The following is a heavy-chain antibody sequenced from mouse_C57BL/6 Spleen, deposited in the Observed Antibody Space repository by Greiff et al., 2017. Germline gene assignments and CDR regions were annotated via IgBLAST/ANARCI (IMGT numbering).Heavy chain of an antibody. D-gene: IGHD4-1*01. CDR2: RSYSGST. CDR1: GYSITSGYD. V-gene: IGHV3-1*01. Sequence: EVKLQESGPGMVKPSQSLSLTCTVTGYSITSGYDWHWIRHFPGNKLEWMGYRSYSGSTNYNPSLKSRISITHDTSKNPFFLRLSSVTSEDAATYYCARGGLGLLAYWGQGTLVTVSA. CDR3: ARGGLGLLAY. J-gene: IGHJ3*01.